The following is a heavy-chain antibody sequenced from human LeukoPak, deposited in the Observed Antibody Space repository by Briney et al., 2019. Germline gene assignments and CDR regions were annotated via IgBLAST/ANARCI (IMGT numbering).Heavy chain of an antibody. CDR1: GGSISSGGYS. CDR2: IYYSGST. CDR3: ARHAISYDILTGYFPDYFDY. D-gene: IGHD3-9*01. V-gene: IGHV4-61*08. J-gene: IGHJ4*02. Sequence: SETLSLTCAVSGGSISSGGYSWSWIRQPPGKGLEWIGYIYYSGSTNYNPSLKSRVTISVDTSKNQFSLKLSSVTAADTAVYYCARHAISYDILTGYFPDYFDYWGQGTLVTVSS.